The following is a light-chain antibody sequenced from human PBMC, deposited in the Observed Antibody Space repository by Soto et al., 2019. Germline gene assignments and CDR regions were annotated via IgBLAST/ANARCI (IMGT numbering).Light chain of an antibody. CDR1: ESISND. Sequence: DILMTQSPSSLSASVGDRVTITCRASESISNDLHWYQQKPGKAPKILIYAASTLQSGVPSRFSGSGSGTYFTLTISSLQPEDFATYYCQQSYSSSSYTFGGGTKLQIK. CDR2: AAS. CDR3: QQSYSSSSYT. V-gene: IGKV1-39*01. J-gene: IGKJ2*01.